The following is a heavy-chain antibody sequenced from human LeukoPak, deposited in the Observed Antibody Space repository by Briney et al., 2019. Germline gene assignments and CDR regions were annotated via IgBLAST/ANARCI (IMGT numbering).Heavy chain of an antibody. V-gene: IGHV4-4*09. CDR1: GGSISGYY. CDR3: ARGPEGHNWFDP. CDR2: IYGSGST. Sequence: SETLSLTCTVSGGSISGYYWSWIRQPPGKRLEWIGYIYGSGSTNYNPSLKSRVTISVDTSKNQIFLNLSSVTAADTAIYYCARGPEGHNWFDPWGQGTLVTVSS. J-gene: IGHJ5*02.